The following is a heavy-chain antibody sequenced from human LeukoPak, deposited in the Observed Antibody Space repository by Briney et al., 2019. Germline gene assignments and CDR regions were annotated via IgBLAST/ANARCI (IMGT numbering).Heavy chain of an antibody. CDR3: ARVGDYGGNLEYYFDY. D-gene: IGHD4-23*01. CDR1: GYTFTFYY. V-gene: IGHV1-2*02. J-gene: IGHJ4*02. CDR2: INPNRGGT. Sequence: ASVKVSFKSSGYTFTFYYMHWVRQAPGQGLEWMGWINPNRGGTDYAQKFQGRVTMTRDTSISTAYMELSRLRSDDTAVYYCARVGDYGGNLEYYFDYWGQGTLVTFPS.